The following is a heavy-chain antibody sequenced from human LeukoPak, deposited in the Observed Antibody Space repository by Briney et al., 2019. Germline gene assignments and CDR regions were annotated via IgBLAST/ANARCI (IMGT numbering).Heavy chain of an antibody. CDR1: GGSFSGYY. CDR3: ARDREPFNFDAFDI. V-gene: IGHV4-34*01. J-gene: IGHJ3*02. CDR2: INHSGST. Sequence: TSETLSLTCAVYGGSFSGYYWSWIRQPPGKGLEWIGEINHSGSTNYNPSLKSRVTISVDTSKNQFSLKLSSVTAADTAVYYCARDREPFNFDAFDIWGQGTMVTVSS. D-gene: IGHD1-26*01.